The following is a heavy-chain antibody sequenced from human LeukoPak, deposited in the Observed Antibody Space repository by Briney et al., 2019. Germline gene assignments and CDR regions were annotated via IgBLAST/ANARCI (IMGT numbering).Heavy chain of an antibody. D-gene: IGHD2-15*01. J-gene: IGHJ3*02. V-gene: IGHV1-8*03. Sequence: ASVKVSCKASGYTCTSYDINWVRQDTGQGLEWMGWMNPNSGNTGYAQKFQGRVTITRNTSISTAYMELSSLRSEDTAVYYCARLRCSGGSCDAFDIWGQGTMVTVSS. CDR2: MNPNSGNT. CDR3: ARLRCSGGSCDAFDI. CDR1: GYTCTSYD.